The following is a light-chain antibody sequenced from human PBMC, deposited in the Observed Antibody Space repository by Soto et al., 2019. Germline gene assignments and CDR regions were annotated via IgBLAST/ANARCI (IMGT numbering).Light chain of an antibody. Sequence: EIVMTQSPATLSVSPGERATLSCRASQSVCSSLGWYQLKPGQAPRLLIYGASTRATNIPARFSGSGSGTKFTLTISSLQSEHFALYHCQPYNNWPLTFGGGTKVEIK. V-gene: IGKV3-15*01. CDR3: QPYNNWPLT. CDR1: QSVCSS. CDR2: GAS. J-gene: IGKJ4*01.